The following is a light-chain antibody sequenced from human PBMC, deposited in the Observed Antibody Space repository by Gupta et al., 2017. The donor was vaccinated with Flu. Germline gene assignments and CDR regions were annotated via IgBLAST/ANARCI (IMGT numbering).Light chain of an antibody. CDR1: QSVSSSY. CDR2: GAS. J-gene: IGKJ2*01. CDR3: QQYGSSPGT. V-gene: IGKV3-20*01. Sequence: EIVLTQSPGTLSLSPGERATLSCRASQSVSSSYLAWYQQKPGQAPRFLIYGASSRATGSPDRFSGSGSGTDFSLTISRLEPEDFAVYYCQQYGSSPGTFGQGTKLEIK.